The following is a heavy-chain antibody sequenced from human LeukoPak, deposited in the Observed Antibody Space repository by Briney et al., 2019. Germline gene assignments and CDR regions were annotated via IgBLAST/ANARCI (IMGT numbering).Heavy chain of an antibody. V-gene: IGHV1-69*01. Sequence: SVKVSCKASGGTFSSYAISWVRQAPGQGLEWMGGIIPIFGTANYAQKFQGRGTITADESTSTAYMELSSLRSEDTAVYYCARADVLTGMHGSYFDYWGQGTLVTVSS. CDR3: ARADVLTGMHGSYFDY. CDR2: IIPIFGTA. J-gene: IGHJ4*02. D-gene: IGHD3-9*01. CDR1: GGTFSSYA.